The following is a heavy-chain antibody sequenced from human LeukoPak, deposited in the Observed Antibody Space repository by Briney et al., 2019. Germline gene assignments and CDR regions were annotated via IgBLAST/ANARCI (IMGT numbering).Heavy chain of an antibody. Sequence: ASVKVSCKASGYIFTGYYMHWVRQAPGQGLEWMGWINPNSGDTNYAQKLQGRVTMTTDTSTSTAYMELRSLRSDDTAVYYCARITGGSGSYPYYYYYMDVWGKGTTVTISS. D-gene: IGHD3-10*01. CDR1: GYIFTGYY. CDR3: ARITGGSGSYPYYYYYMDV. V-gene: IGHV1-2*02. J-gene: IGHJ6*03. CDR2: INPNSGDT.